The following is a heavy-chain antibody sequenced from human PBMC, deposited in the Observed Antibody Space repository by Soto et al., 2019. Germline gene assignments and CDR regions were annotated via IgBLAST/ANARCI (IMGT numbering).Heavy chain of an antibody. CDR2: MKPNSGNT. CDR3: SKAIAARPGY. J-gene: IGHJ4*02. Sequence: QVQLVQSGAEVKKPGASVKVSCKASGYTFTSYDINWVRQATGQGLEWLGWMKPNSGNTGYEQKFQGRVTMTRNTSISTAYMELSSLRSEDTAVYYCSKAIAARPGYWGQGTLVTVSS. V-gene: IGHV1-8*01. CDR1: GYTFTSYD. D-gene: IGHD6-6*01.